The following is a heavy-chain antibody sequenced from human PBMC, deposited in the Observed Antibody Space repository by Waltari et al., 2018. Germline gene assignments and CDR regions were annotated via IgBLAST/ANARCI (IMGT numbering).Heavy chain of an antibody. V-gene: IGHV1-46*01. CDR1: GYTFTSYY. J-gene: IGHJ6*03. Sequence: QVQLVQSGAEVKKPGASVKVSCKASGYTFTSYYMHWVRQAPGQGLEWMGIINPSGGSTSYAQKFQGRVTMTRDTSTSTVYMELSSLRSEDTAVYYCARDYTDFWSGYYRVDYYYYYYMDVWGKGTTVTISS. CDR2: INPSGGST. D-gene: IGHD3-3*01. CDR3: ARDYTDFWSGYYRVDYYYYYYMDV.